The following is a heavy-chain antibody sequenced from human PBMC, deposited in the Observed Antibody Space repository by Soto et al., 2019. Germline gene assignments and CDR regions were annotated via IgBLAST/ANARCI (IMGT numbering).Heavy chain of an antibody. J-gene: IGHJ4*02. D-gene: IGHD2-21*02. Sequence: GGSLRLSCAASGFTFSSYAMSWVRQAPGKGLEWVSAISGSGGSTYYADSVKGRFTISRDNSKNTLYLQMNSLRAEDTAVYYCAKDGHIVVVTAIPYFDYWGQGTLVTVSS. CDR3: AKDGHIVVVTAIPYFDY. V-gene: IGHV3-23*01. CDR2: ISGSGGST. CDR1: GFTFSSYA.